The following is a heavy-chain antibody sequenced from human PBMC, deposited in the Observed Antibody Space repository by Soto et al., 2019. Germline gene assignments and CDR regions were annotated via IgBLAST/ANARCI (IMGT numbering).Heavy chain of an antibody. CDR1: GFTFSSYA. CDR2: IGLYSDDT. J-gene: IGHJ3*02. CDR3: AKHDYGAYKSYDI. D-gene: IGHD4-17*01. V-gene: IGHV3-23*01. Sequence: EVQLLESGGGLVQPGESLRVSCAASGFTFSSYAMTWVRQAPGKGLDWVSSIGLYSDDTYYADSVKGRFTVSRDNSKNTLYVQMHSLRAEDTAVYYCAKHDYGAYKSYDIWGQGTMVTLSS.